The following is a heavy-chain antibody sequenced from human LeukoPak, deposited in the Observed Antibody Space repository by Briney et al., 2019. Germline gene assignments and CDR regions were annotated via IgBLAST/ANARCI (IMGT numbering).Heavy chain of an antibody. Sequence: GRSLRLSCAASGFTFSSHSMNWVRQAPGEGLEWVSYISSSSSTIYYADSVKGRFTISRDNAKNSLYLQMNSLRAEDTAVYYCARGAYYYEDWGQGTLVTVSS. D-gene: IGHD3-22*01. CDR2: ISSSSSTI. CDR3: ARGAYYYED. V-gene: IGHV3-48*01. CDR1: GFTFSSHS. J-gene: IGHJ4*02.